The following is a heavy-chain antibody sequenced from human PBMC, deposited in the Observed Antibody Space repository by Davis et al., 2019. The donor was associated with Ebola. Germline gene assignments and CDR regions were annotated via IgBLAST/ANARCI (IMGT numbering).Heavy chain of an antibody. CDR1: GYTFTTYG. CDR3: VRDGDWNNAEADH. Sequence: ASVKVSCKTSGYTFTTYGITWVRQAPGQGLEWMGWISGYSGDTNYGQRLRDRVTLTIDTPTKTAYLELRSLRSDDTAVYYCVRDGDWNNAEADHWGQGTPVFVSS. D-gene: IGHD1/OR15-1a*01. V-gene: IGHV1-18*01. CDR2: ISGYSGDT. J-gene: IGHJ4*02.